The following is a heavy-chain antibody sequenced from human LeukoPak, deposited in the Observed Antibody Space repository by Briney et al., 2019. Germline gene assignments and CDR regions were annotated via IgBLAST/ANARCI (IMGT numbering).Heavy chain of an antibody. V-gene: IGHV4-38-2*02. J-gene: IGHJ4*02. D-gene: IGHD6-19*01. CDR1: GYSISSGYY. CDR2: IYHSGST. CDR3: ARDLGIAVAAPFDY. Sequence: PSETLSLTCAVSGYSISSGYYWGWIRQPPGKGLEWIGSIYHSGSTYYNPSLKSRVTISVDTSKNQFSLKLSSVTAADTAVYYCARDLGIAVAAPFDYWGQGTLATVSS.